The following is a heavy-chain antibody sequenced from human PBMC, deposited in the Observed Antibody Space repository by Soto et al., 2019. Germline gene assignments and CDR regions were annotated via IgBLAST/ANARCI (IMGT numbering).Heavy chain of an antibody. Sequence: QVQLVQSGAEVKKPGASVKVSCKASGYTFTSYGISWVRQAPGQGLEWMGWISAYNGNTNYAQKLQGRVTMTTDTSTSTAYMELRSLRSDDTAVYYGARAFTTALVAGTFDYWGQGTLVTVSS. V-gene: IGHV1-18*04. CDR2: ISAYNGNT. CDR3: ARAFTTALVAGTFDY. CDR1: GYTFTSYG. J-gene: IGHJ4*02. D-gene: IGHD6-19*01.